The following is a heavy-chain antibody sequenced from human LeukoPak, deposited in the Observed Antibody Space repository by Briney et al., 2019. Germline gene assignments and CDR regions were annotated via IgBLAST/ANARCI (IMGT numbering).Heavy chain of an antibody. CDR3: ARGGSSGYVDFWYDP. CDR1: GDSISSNTVA. D-gene: IGHD5-12*01. V-gene: IGHV6-1*01. J-gene: IGHJ5*02. CDR2: TYYRSKWYN. Sequence: SQTLSLTCVISGDSISSNTVAWNWIRQSPSRGLEWLGRTYYRSKWYNDYAASVKSRIIINPDTSKNQFSLQLKSVTPEDTATYYCARGGSSGYVDFWYDPWGQGTLVTVSS.